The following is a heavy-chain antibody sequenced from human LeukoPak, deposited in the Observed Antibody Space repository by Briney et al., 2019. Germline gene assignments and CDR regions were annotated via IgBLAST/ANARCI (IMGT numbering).Heavy chain of an antibody. CDR1: GYTFTNYY. Sequence: GASVKVSCKASGYTFTNYYMHWVRQAPGQGLEWMGIINPSGGSTSYAQKFQGRVTMTRDTSTSTVYMELSSLRSEDTAVYYCAREFGQPNDAFDIWGQGTMVTVS. CDR3: AREFGQPNDAFDI. V-gene: IGHV1-46*01. CDR2: INPSGGST. D-gene: IGHD3-10*01. J-gene: IGHJ3*02.